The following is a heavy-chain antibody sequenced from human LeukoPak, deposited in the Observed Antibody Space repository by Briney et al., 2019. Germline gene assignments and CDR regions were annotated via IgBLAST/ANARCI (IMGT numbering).Heavy chain of an antibody. CDR1: GFTFSTYW. CDR2: IKQDGSEK. D-gene: IGHD6-6*01. CDR3: ARARVEYSSSTDLGY. J-gene: IGHJ4*02. Sequence: GGSLRLSCAASGFTFSTYWMSWVRQAPGKGLEWVANIKQDGSEKYYVDSVKGRFTISRDNAKNSLYLQMNSLRAEDTAVYYCARARVEYSSSTDLGYWGQGTLVIVSS. V-gene: IGHV3-7*01.